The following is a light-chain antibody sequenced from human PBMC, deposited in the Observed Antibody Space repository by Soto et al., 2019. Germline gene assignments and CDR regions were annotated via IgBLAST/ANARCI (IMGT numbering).Light chain of an antibody. CDR3: QQSRAWT. CDR1: QSVSSN. Sequence: EIVMTQSPATLSVSPGERATLSCRASQSVSSNLAWYQQKPGQAPRLLIYGASTRATGIPARFSGSGSGTEFTLTISSLQSEDFAVYYCQQSRAWTFGQGTKVEIK. CDR2: GAS. V-gene: IGKV3-15*01. J-gene: IGKJ1*01.